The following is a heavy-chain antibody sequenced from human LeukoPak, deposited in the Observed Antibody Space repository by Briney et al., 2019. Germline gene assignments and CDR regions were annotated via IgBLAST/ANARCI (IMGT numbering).Heavy chain of an antibody. CDR1: GGSISSYY. Sequence: PSETLSLTCTVSGGSISSYYWSWIRQPPGKGLEWIGYIYYSGSTNYNPSLKSRVTISVDTSKNQFSLKLSSVTAADTAVYYCAGASRERYFDFDYWGQGTLVTVSS. CDR2: IYYSGST. CDR3: AGASRERYFDFDY. D-gene: IGHD3-9*01. J-gene: IGHJ4*02. V-gene: IGHV4-59*01.